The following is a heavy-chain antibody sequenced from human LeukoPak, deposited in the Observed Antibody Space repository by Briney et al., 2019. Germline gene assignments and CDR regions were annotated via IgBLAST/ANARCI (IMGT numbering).Heavy chain of an antibody. J-gene: IGHJ6*02. V-gene: IGHV3-9*01. D-gene: IGHD1-14*01. CDR3: AKVRIFGNYYYGMDV. Sequence: PGRSLRLSCAASGFTFDDYAMHWVRQAPGKGLEWVSGISWNSGSIGYADSVKGRFTISRDNAKNSLYLQMNSLRAEDTALYYCAKVRIFGNYYYGMDVWGQGTTVTVSS. CDR1: GFTFDDYA. CDR2: ISWNSGSI.